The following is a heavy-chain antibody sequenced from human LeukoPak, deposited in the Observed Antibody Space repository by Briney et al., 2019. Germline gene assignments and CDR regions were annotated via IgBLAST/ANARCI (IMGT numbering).Heavy chain of an antibody. J-gene: IGHJ5*02. D-gene: IGHD3-10*01. V-gene: IGHV4-59*01. CDR2: IYYSGST. CDR1: GGPISSYY. CDR3: ARDYYGSGAAADWWFDP. Sequence: PSETLSLTCTVSGGPISSYYWSWIRQPPGKGLEWIGYIYYSGSTNYNPSLKSRVTISVDTSKNQFSLKLSSVTAADTAVYYCARDYYGSGAAADWWFDPWGQGTLVTVSS.